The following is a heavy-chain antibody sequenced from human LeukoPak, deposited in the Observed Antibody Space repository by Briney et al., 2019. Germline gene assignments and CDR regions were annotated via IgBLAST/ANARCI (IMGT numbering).Heavy chain of an antibody. V-gene: IGHV1-69*05. Sequence: GSSVKVSCKASGGTFSSYAISWVRRAPGQGLEWMGGIIPIFGTANYAQKFQGRVTITTDESTSTAYMELSSLRSEDTAVYYCARGKIDDSSGYYQLDYYYYMDVWGKGTTVTVSS. CDR2: IIPIFGTA. CDR1: GGTFSSYA. CDR3: ARGKIDDSSGYYQLDYYYYMDV. D-gene: IGHD3-22*01. J-gene: IGHJ6*03.